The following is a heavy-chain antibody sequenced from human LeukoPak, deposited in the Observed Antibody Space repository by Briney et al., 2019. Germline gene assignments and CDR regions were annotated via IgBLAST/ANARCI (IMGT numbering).Heavy chain of an antibody. CDR1: GFSVSTNY. CDR3: ARRQDDSSLGY. CDR2: IYSSGST. V-gene: IGHV3-53*01. D-gene: IGHD3-9*01. Sequence: GGSLRLSCAASGFSVSTNYMSWVRQAPGKGLEWVSVIYSSGSTDYADSVKGRFTISRGTSENTVYLQMNSLRADDTAVYYCARRQDDSSLGYWGQGTLVTVSS. J-gene: IGHJ4*02.